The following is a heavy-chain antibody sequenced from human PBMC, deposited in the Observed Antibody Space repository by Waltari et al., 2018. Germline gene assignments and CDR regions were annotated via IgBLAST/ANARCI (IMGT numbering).Heavy chain of an antibody. Sequence: EVQLVESGGGLVQPGGSLGLPLSASGFLLRPHGLPGVRQAPGKGLVWVARINDDGRITNYADSVKGRFTISRDNAKNTLYLQMDSLRADDTAVYYCASGGFCSGGSCYPESGYWGQGTLVTVSS. D-gene: IGHD2-15*01. J-gene: IGHJ4*02. V-gene: IGHV3-74*01. CDR1: GFLLRPHG. CDR2: INDDGRIT. CDR3: ASGGFCSGGSCYPESGY.